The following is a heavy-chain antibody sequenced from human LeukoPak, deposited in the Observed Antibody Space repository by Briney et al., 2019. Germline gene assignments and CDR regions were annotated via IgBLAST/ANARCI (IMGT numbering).Heavy chain of an antibody. J-gene: IGHJ4*02. D-gene: IGHD2-2*01. V-gene: IGHV4-31*03. CDR2: IYYSGST. CDR1: GGSISSGGYY. Sequence: SQTLSLTCTVSGGSISSGGYYWSWIRQHPGKGLEWIGYIYYSGSTYYNPSLKSRVTISVDTSKNQFSLKLSSVTAADTAVYYCARENLGYCSSTSCYGYFDYWGQGTLVTVSS. CDR3: ARENLGYCSSTSCYGYFDY.